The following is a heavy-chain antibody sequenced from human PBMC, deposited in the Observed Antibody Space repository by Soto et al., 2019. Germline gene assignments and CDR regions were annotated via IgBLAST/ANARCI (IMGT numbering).Heavy chain of an antibody. D-gene: IGHD3-10*01. CDR2: IYHSGST. Sequence: SETLSLTCAVSGGSMSSGGYFWSWIRQPPGKGLEWIGYIYHSGSTYYNPSLKSRVTISVDRSKNQFSLKLNSVTAADTAVYYCARGLGPWGQGTLVTFSS. V-gene: IGHV4-30-2*01. CDR1: GGSMSSGGYF. CDR3: ARGLGP. J-gene: IGHJ5*02.